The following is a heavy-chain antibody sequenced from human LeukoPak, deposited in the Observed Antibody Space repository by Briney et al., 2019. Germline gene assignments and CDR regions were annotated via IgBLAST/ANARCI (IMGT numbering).Heavy chain of an antibody. CDR2: IYGRAST. J-gene: IGHJ4*02. CDR3: ARYDSRGSASTKFDY. CDR1: GGSISSYY. V-gene: IGHV4-59*04. D-gene: IGHD3-3*01. Sequence: NPSETLSLTCTVSGGSISSYYWGWLRQSPGKGLEWIGRIYGRASTSYNPSLMNRVTMSVDTSKNHFSLQLTSVTAADTAVYYCARYDSRGSASTKFDYWGPGIQVTVSS.